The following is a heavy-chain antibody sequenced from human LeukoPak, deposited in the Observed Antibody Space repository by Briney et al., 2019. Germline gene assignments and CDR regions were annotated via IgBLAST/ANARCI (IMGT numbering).Heavy chain of an antibody. D-gene: IGHD3-10*01. CDR3: ARVSMSSGSYFSEGNWFDP. CDR2: IYSGGST. J-gene: IGHJ5*02. Sequence: PGGSLRLSCAASGFTVSSNYMSWVRQAPGKGLEWVSVIYSGGSTYYADSVKGRFTISRDNSKNTLYLQMNSLRAEDTAVYYCARVSMSSGSYFSEGNWFDPWGQGTLVTVSS. V-gene: IGHV3-66*01. CDR1: GFTVSSNY.